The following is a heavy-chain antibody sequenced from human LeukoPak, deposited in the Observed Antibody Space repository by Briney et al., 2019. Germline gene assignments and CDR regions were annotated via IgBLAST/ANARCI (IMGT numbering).Heavy chain of an antibody. CDR3: AELGITMIGGV. D-gene: IGHD3-10*02. CDR2: ISYDESHK. J-gene: IGHJ6*04. CDR1: GFTFNNYA. Sequence: GRSLRLSCAASGFTFNNYAIHWVRQAPGKGLEWVAVISYDESHKYYTNSVKGRFTISRDNSKNTLYLQMNSLRAEDTAVYYCAELGITMIGGVWGKGTTVTISS. V-gene: IGHV3-30*04.